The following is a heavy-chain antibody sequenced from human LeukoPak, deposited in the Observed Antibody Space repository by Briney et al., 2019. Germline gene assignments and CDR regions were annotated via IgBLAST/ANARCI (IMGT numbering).Heavy chain of an antibody. CDR2: ISSSSSTI. J-gene: IGHJ4*02. D-gene: IGHD5-24*01. CDR1: GFTFSSYS. CDR3: ARSGYNRFDY. Sequence: GGSLRLSCAASGFTFSSYSMNWVRQAPGKGLEWVSYISSSSSTIYYADSVKGRFTISRDNSKNTLYLQMNSLRAEDTAVYYCARSGYNRFDYWGQGTLVTVSS. V-gene: IGHV3-48*01.